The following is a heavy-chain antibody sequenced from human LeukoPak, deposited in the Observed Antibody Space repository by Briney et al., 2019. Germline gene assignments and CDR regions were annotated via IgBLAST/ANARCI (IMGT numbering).Heavy chain of an antibody. D-gene: IGHD5-24*01. CDR2: IDWDGGNT. Sequence: PGGSLRLPCVASGFTFDDYSMHWVRQTPGQGLEWVSLIDWDGGNTYYADSVKGRVTISRDNSKNSLYLQMNSLRTEDTALYYCAKDSGRWLQYDAFDIWGQGTMVTVSS. V-gene: IGHV3-43*01. CDR3: AKDSGRWLQYDAFDI. CDR1: GFTFDDYS. J-gene: IGHJ3*02.